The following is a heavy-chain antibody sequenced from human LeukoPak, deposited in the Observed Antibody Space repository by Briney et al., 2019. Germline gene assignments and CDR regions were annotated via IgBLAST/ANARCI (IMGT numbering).Heavy chain of an antibody. V-gene: IGHV4-59*01. D-gene: IGHD6-13*01. CDR2: IYYSGST. CDR3: ARAIYSSPPYFDY. J-gene: IGHJ4*02. Sequence: PSETLSLTCTVSGGSISSYYWSWLRQPLGKGLEWIGYIYYSGSTNHNPSLKSRVTISVDTSKNQFSLKLSSVTAADTAVYYCARAIYSSPPYFDYWGQGTLVTVSS. CDR1: GGSISSYY.